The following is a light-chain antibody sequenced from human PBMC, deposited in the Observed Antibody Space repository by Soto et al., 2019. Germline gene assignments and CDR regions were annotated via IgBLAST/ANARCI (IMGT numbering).Light chain of an antibody. V-gene: IGKV3-20*01. CDR2: DAS. CDR3: QQYGSSPLT. CDR1: QSVRSNY. J-gene: IGKJ4*01. Sequence: EIVLTQSPDTPSFFPGEKATLSCRAIQSVRSNYLAWYQQKPGQAPRFLIYDASSRATGIPDRFSGSGSGTDFTLTISRLEPEDFAVYYCQQYGSSPLTFGGGTKWIS.